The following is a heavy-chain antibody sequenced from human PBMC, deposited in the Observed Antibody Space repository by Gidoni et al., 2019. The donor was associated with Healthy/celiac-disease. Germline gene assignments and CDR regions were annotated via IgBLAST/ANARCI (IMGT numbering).Heavy chain of an antibody. Sequence: QVQLVQSGAEVKKPGASVKVSCKASGYTFTSYGISWVRQAPGQGLEWMGWISAYNGNTNHAQKHQGRVTMTTDTSTSTAYMELRSLRSDDTAGYYCAREAYSSSWYPFDYWGQGTLVTVSS. CDR1: GYTFTSYG. CDR3: AREAYSSSWYPFDY. V-gene: IGHV1-18*01. CDR2: ISAYNGNT. D-gene: IGHD6-13*01. J-gene: IGHJ4*02.